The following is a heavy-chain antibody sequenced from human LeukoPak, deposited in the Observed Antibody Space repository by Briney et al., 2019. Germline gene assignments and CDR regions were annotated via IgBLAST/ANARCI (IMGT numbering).Heavy chain of an antibody. D-gene: IGHD6-19*01. Sequence: ASVKVSCKASGYTFTSYGISWVRQAPGQGLEWMGWISAYNGNTNYAQKLQGRVTMTTDTSTSTAYMELRSLRSDDTAVYYCARDPALGYTSGWYNWFDPWGREPWSPSPQ. CDR2: ISAYNGNT. CDR1: GYTFTSYG. CDR3: ARDPALGYTSGWYNWFDP. V-gene: IGHV1-18*01. J-gene: IGHJ5*02.